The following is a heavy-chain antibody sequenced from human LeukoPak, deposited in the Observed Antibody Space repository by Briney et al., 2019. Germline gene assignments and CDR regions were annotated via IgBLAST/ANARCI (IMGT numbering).Heavy chain of an antibody. CDR1: GFTVSSNY. CDR3: ARGVTTGTTPYYYAMDV. CDR2: VYSGGST. Sequence: GGSLRLSCAASGFTVSSNYMSWVRQAPGRGLEWVSVVYSGGSTYYADSVKGRFTIPRDNPKNTLYLQMNSLRAEDTAVYYCARGVTTGTTPYYYAMDVWGQGTTVTVSS. D-gene: IGHD1-1*01. J-gene: IGHJ6*02. V-gene: IGHV3-53*01.